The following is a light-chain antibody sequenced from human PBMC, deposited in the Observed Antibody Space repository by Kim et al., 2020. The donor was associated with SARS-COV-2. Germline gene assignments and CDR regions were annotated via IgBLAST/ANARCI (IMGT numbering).Light chain of an antibody. CDR2: YDS. Sequence: GKTARITCGGNNIGSKSVPWYQQKPGQAPVLVIYYDSDRPSGIPERFSGSNSGNTATLTISRVEAGDEADYYCQVWDSSSDHPGYVFGTGTKVTVL. V-gene: IGLV3-21*04. CDR1: NIGSKS. CDR3: QVWDSSSDHPGYV. J-gene: IGLJ1*01.